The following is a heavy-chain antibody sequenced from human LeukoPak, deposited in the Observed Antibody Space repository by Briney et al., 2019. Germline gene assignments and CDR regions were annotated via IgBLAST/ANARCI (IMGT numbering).Heavy chain of an antibody. CDR1: GFTFSSHW. J-gene: IGHJ3*02. V-gene: IGHV3-7*01. CDR2: IKQDGSEK. Sequence: GGSLRLSCAASGFTFSSHWMSWVRQAPGKGLEWVADIKQDGSEKYYVDSVKGRFTISRDNAKNSLYLQMNSLRAEDTAVYYCARDGIHDAFDIWGQGTMVTVSS. CDR3: ARDGIHDAFDI.